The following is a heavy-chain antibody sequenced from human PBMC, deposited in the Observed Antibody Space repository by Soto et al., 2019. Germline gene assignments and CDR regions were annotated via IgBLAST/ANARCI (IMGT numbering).Heavy chain of an antibody. CDR1: GGTFSSYA. CDR3: ARDLGRYDYVWGSYRHGWFDP. CDR2: IIPIFGTA. V-gene: IGHV1-69*13. J-gene: IGHJ5*02. Sequence: ASVKVSCKASGGTFSSYAISWVRQAPGQGLEWMGGIIPIFGTANYAQKFQGRVTITADESTSTAYMELSSLRSEDTAVYYCARDLGRYDYVWGSYRHGWFDPRGQGTLVTVSS. D-gene: IGHD3-16*02.